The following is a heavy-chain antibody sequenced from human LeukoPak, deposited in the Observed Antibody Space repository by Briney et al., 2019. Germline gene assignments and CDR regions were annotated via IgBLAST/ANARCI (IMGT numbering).Heavy chain of an antibody. CDR3: ARMYTNDYYSYRYMDV. Sequence: TGGSLRLSCAASGFTFSRNSMHWVRQAPGKGLDWVSSIDSSSTYIYYAESVKGRFTISRDNAKNSLYLQMNSLRAEDAAVYYCARMYTNDYYSYRYMDVWGKGTTVTVPS. CDR2: IDSSSTYI. CDR1: GFTFSRNS. V-gene: IGHV3-21*01. D-gene: IGHD2-2*02. J-gene: IGHJ6*03.